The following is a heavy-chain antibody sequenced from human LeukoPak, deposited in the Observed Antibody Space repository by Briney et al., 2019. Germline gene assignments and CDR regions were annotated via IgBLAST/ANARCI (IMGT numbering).Heavy chain of an antibody. CDR1: GFTFSSYG. CDR3: ARNPLQSTNWFDP. D-gene: IGHD5/OR15-5a*01. J-gene: IGHJ5*02. CDR2: IRYDGSNK. Sequence: GGSLRLSCAASGFTFSSYGMHWVRQAPGKGLEWVAFIRYDGSNKYYADSVKGRFTISRDNAKNSLYLQMNSLRAEDTAVYYCARNPLQSTNWFDPWGQGTLVTVSS. V-gene: IGHV3-30*02.